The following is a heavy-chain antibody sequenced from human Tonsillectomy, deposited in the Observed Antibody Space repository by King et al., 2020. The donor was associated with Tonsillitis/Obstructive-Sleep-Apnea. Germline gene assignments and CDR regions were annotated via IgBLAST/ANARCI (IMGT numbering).Heavy chain of an antibody. Sequence: VQLVESGAEVKKPGESLKISCKVSGYSFSNYWIAWVRQMPGKGLEWMGSINPGDSYTRYSPSFQGQGNISAAKSISTTYLQWSSLKASDTAMYYCARLGDGYYYYMDVWGKGTTVTVS. V-gene: IGHV5-51*01. CDR3: ARLGDGYYYYMDV. CDR2: INPGDSYT. CDR1: GYSFSNYW. J-gene: IGHJ6*03.